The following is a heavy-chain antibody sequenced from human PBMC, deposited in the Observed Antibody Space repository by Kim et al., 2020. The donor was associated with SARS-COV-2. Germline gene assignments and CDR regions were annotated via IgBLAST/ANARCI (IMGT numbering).Heavy chain of an antibody. V-gene: IGHV3-23*01. D-gene: IGHD5-12*01. CDR1: GFTFSSYA. CDR2: ITDSGGST. Sequence: GGSLRLSCAASGFTFSSYAMSWVRQAPGKGLEWVSSITDSGGSTSYAASVKGRFTISRDNSKNTLYLQMTILRAEGTAMYYCAKSGQLDNWRQGTLDT. CDR3: AKSGQLDN. J-gene: IGHJ4*02.